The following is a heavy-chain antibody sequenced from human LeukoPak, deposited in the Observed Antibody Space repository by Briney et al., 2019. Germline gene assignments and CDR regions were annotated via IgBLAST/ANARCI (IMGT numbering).Heavy chain of an antibody. Sequence: GGSLRLSCAASGFTFGNYAMSWVRQAPGKGLEWVSAISGSGGSTYYADSVKGRFTISRDNSKNTLYLQMNSLRAEDTAVYYCARQPLPTVTLRFLGAFDIWGQGTMVTVSS. J-gene: IGHJ3*02. V-gene: IGHV3-23*01. D-gene: IGHD4-17*01. CDR3: ARQPLPTVTLRFLGAFDI. CDR1: GFTFGNYA. CDR2: ISGSGGST.